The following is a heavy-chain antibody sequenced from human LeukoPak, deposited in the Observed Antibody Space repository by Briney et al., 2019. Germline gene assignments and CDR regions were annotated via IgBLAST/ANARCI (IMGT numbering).Heavy chain of an antibody. Sequence: GASVKVSCKASGYTFTSYGISWVRQAPGQRREWMGGIIAYNGNTNYAQKLQGRVTMTTDTATSKAYMGLRSLRSDDTAVYYCERVTTVTTRHDYWGQGTLVTVSS. J-gene: IGHJ4*02. CDR1: GYTFTSYG. CDR2: IIAYNGNT. CDR3: ERVTTVTTRHDY. V-gene: IGHV1-18*01. D-gene: IGHD4-17*01.